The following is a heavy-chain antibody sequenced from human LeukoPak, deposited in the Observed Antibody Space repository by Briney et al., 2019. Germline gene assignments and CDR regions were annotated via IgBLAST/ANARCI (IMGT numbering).Heavy chain of an antibody. CDR3: ARDGIPAARKGYYYYYGMDV. V-gene: IGHV4-61*05. J-gene: IGHJ6*02. CDR1: GDSISSSSYS. Sequence: PSETLSLTCTVSGDSISSSSYSWDWIRQPPGKGLEWIGYIYYSGSTNYNPSLKSRVIISRDTSKNQFSLNLSSVTAADTAVYYCARDGIPAARKGYYYYYGMDVWGQGTTVTVSS. D-gene: IGHD6-13*01. CDR2: IYYSGST.